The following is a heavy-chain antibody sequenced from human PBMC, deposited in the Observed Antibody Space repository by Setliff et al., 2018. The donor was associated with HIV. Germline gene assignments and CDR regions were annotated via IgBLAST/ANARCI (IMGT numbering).Heavy chain of an antibody. V-gene: IGHV4-39*02. CDR1: GDSISSSSYY. CDR3: ARTMLLPATQPFDY. Sequence: TLSLTCTVSGDSISSSSYYWSWLRQPPGKGLEWIGEINRSGGTNYHPSLKSRLTMSVDTSKKHFSLKLSSMTAADTAVYYCARTMLLPATQPFDYWGQGTLVTVSS. J-gene: IGHJ4*02. CDR2: INRSGGT. D-gene: IGHD3-22*01.